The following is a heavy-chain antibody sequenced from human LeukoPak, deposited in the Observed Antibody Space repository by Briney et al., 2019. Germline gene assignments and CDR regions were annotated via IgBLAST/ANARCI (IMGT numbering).Heavy chain of an antibody. D-gene: IGHD5-18*01. J-gene: IGHJ4*02. V-gene: IGHV4-34*01. CDR3: ARGDAMVTSSLDY. CDR1: GRSFSGYY. CDR2: INNSGST. Sequence: SETLSLTCAVYGRSFSGYYWSWIRQPPGKGLEWIGEINNSGSTNYTPSLKSRVTISADTSKNQFSLKLSSVTAADTAVYYGARGDAMVTSSLDYWGQGTLVTVSS.